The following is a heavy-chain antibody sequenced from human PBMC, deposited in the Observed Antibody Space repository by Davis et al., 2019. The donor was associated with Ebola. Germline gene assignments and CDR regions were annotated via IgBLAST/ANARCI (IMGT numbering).Heavy chain of an antibody. Sequence: GESLKISCAASGFTFSSYSMNWVRQAPGKGLEWVSSISGSGTYIYYADSVKGRFTISRDNAKNSLYLQMNSLRAEDTAVYYCAREGRNGITIFGVVTTGGGQGTLVTVSS. CDR3: AREGRNGITIFGVVTTG. V-gene: IGHV3-21*01. J-gene: IGHJ4*02. D-gene: IGHD3-3*01. CDR1: GFTFSSYS. CDR2: ISGSGTYI.